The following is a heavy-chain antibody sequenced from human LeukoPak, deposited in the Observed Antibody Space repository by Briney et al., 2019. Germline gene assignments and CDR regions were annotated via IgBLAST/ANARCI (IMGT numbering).Heavy chain of an antibody. Sequence: GGSLRLSCAASGFTFSSYDMHWVRQATGKGLEWVSAIGTAGDTYYPGSVKGRFTISRENAKNSLYPQMNSLRAGDTAVYYCARGGYAGGWFDPWGQGTLVTVSS. CDR3: ARGGYAGGWFDP. J-gene: IGHJ5*02. V-gene: IGHV3-13*01. D-gene: IGHD6-25*01. CDR1: GFTFSSYD. CDR2: IGTAGDT.